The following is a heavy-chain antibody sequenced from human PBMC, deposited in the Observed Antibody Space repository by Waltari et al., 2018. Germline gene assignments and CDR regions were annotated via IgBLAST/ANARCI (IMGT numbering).Heavy chain of an antibody. V-gene: IGHV4-31*02. J-gene: IGHJ4*02. Sequence: GGSISSGGYYWSWIRQHPGKGLEWIGYIYYSGSTYYNPSLKSRVTISVDTSKNQFSLKLSSVTAADTAVYYCAREGYSSPPGYWGQGTLVTVSS. D-gene: IGHD6-13*01. CDR1: GGSISSGGYY. CDR2: IYYSGST. CDR3: AREGYSSPPGY.